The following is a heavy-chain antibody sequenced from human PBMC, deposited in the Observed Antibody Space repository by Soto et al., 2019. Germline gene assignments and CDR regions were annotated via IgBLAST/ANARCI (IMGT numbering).Heavy chain of an antibody. CDR3: ARDARDYNYYYGMDV. J-gene: IGHJ6*02. CDR1: GFTFSSYA. V-gene: IGHV3-30-3*01. D-gene: IGHD4-17*01. CDR2: ISYDGSNK. Sequence: VQLVESGGGVVQPGRSLRLSCAASGFTFSSYAMHWVRQAPGKGLEWVAVISYDGSNKYYADSVKGRFTISRDNSKNPLYLQMSSLRAEDTAVYYCARDARDYNYYYGMDVWGQGTTVTVSS.